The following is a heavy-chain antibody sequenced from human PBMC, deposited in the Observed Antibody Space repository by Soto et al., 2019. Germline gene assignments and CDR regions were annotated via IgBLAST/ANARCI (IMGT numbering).Heavy chain of an antibody. J-gene: IGHJ4*02. CDR1: GDSVSSNSAA. CDR2: TYYRSKWYN. V-gene: IGHV6-1*01. Sequence: SQTLSLSCAISGDSVSSNSAAWSCIIQSPSRVLEWLGRTYYRSKWYNDYAVSVKSRITINPDTSKNQFSLQLNSVTPEDTAVYYCARGFTTLLSNSFNYWGQGTLVTVSS. D-gene: IGHD3-22*01. CDR3: ARGFTTLLSNSFNY.